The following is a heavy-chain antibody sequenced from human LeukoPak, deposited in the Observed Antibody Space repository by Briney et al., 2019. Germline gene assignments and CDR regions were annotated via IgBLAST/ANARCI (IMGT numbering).Heavy chain of an antibody. V-gene: IGHV4-34*01. CDR3: ARGRLSTYLQYFQH. Sequence: PSETLSLTCAVYGGSFSGYYWSWIRQPPGKGLEWIGEINHSGSTNYNPSLKSRVTTSVDTSKNQFSLKLSSVTAADTAVYYCARGRLSTYLQYFQHWGQGTLVTVSS. CDR1: GGSFSGYY. D-gene: IGHD4/OR15-4a*01. CDR2: INHSGST. J-gene: IGHJ1*01.